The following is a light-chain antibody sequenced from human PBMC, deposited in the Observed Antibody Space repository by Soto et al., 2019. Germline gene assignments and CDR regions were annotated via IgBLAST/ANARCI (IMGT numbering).Light chain of an antibody. Sequence: QSVLTQPPSVSAAPGQTVTISCSGSSSNIGNNYVSWYQQLPGTAPTLLIYDNNKRPSGIPDRFSGSTSGTSATLGITGLQTGDEADYYCGTWDSSLSAVVFGGGTKLTVL. CDR2: DNN. J-gene: IGLJ2*01. CDR1: SSNIGNNY. CDR3: GTWDSSLSAVV. V-gene: IGLV1-51*01.